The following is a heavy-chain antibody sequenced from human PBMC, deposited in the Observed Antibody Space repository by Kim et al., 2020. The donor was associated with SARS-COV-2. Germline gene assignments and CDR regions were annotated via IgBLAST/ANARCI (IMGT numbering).Heavy chain of an antibody. D-gene: IGHD3-10*01. V-gene: IGHV3-33*08. CDR2: IYYDASNT. J-gene: IGHJ4*02. CDR1: GFIFTSYA. Sequence: GGSLRLSCAASGFIFTSYAMHWVRQAPGKGLEWVSLIYYDASNTYYADSVKGRFTISRDASQSTLFLQMDSLRVEDTAVYYCVRAAGSFGGSDFWGQGTLVSVSS. CDR3: VRAAGSFGGSDF.